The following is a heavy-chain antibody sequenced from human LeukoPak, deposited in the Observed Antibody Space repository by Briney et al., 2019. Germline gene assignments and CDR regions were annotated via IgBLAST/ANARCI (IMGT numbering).Heavy chain of an antibody. J-gene: IGHJ4*02. Sequence: SISSSSDYISYADSVKGRFTISRDNAKNSLFLQMNSLRVEDSAVYYCARDSGSSWREGLNYWGQGTLVTVSS. CDR2: ISSSSDYI. D-gene: IGHD6-13*01. V-gene: IGHV3-21*01. CDR3: ARDSGSSWREGLNY.